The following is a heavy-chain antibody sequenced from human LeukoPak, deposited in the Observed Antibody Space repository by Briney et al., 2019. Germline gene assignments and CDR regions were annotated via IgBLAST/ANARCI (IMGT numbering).Heavy chain of an antibody. CDR3: ARTGGYALRGVEIWFDP. J-gene: IGHJ5*02. CDR2: INHSGSN. CDR1: GGSFSGYY. Sequence: SETLSLTCAVYGGSFSGYYWSWIRQPPGKGLVWIGEINHSGSNNYNTSLKSRVTISVDTSKNQFSLKLSSVTAADTAVYYCARTGGYALRGVEIWFDPWGQGTLVTVSS. D-gene: IGHD3-10*01. V-gene: IGHV4-34*01.